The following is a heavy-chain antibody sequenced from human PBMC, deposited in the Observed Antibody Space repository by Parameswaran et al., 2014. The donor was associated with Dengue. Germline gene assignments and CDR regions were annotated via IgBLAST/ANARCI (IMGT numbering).Heavy chain of an antibody. V-gene: IGHV4-4*02. J-gene: IGHJ4*02. CDR3: ARDEGSGWYKVGGGFDY. Sequence: PGKGLEWIGEIYHSGSTNYNPSLKSRVTISVDKSKNQFSLKLSSVTAADTAVYYCARDEGSGWYKVGGGFDYWGQGTLVTVSS. D-gene: IGHD6-19*01. CDR2: IYHSGST.